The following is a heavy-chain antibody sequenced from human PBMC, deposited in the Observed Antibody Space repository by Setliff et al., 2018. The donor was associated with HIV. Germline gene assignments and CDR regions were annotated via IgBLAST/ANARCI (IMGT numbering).Heavy chain of an antibody. CDR3: VTSPGSFTSVDETEAGDY. Sequence: ASVKVSCKAPGNSFNGDFLNWVRQAPGQGLEWMGNIKLSSGGTKFAQKFLGRVTMTWDTSTNTAFMELRRLNSDDTATYFCVTSPGSFTSVDETEAGDYWGQGTLVTVSS. CDR1: GNSFNGDF. J-gene: IGHJ4*02. CDR2: IKLSSGGT. V-gene: IGHV1-2*02. D-gene: IGHD6-25*01.